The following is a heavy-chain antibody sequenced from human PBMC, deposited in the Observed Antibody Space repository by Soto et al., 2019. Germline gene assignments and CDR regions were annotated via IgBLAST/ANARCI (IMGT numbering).Heavy chain of an antibody. CDR1: GYTFTSYG. CDR2: ISAYNGNT. D-gene: IGHD1-1*01. Sequence: QVQLVQSGAEVKKPGASVKVSCKASGYTFTSYGISWVRQASGQGLEWMGWISAYNGNTKYAQKLQGRVTMTTDTSPSTAYMELRSLRSDDTAVYYWARDEAYKWNDGGWFDPWGQGTLVTVSS. J-gene: IGHJ5*02. CDR3: ARDEAYKWNDGGWFDP. V-gene: IGHV1-18*01.